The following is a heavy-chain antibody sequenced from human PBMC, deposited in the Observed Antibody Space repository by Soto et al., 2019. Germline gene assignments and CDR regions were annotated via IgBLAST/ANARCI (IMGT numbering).Heavy chain of an antibody. D-gene: IGHD6-13*01. CDR3: ARGGYSSSWYEFDY. V-gene: IGHV4-59*01. J-gene: IGHJ4*02. CDR2: IYYTGST. Sequence: GKGLEWIGYIYYTGSTNYNPSLKSRVTISVDTSKNQFSLKLSSVTAADTAVYYCARGGYSSSWYEFDYWGQGTLVTVSS.